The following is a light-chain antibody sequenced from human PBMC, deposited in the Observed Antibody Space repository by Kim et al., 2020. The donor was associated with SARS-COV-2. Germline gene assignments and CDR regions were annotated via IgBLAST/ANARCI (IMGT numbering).Light chain of an antibody. J-gene: IGLJ1*01. CDR3: QAWESNTCV. V-gene: IGLV3-1*01. CDR2: QDK. CDR1: KLGDKH. Sequence: SYELTQPPSVSVSPGQTATITCSGEKLGDKHTSWYQQRPGQSPILVIYQDKRRPSGIPERFSGSNSGNTATLTISETQTLDEADYFCQAWESNTCVFGTGTKVTVL.